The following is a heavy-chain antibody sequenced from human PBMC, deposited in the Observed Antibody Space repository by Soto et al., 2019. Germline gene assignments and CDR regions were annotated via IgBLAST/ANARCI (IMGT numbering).Heavy chain of an antibody. CDR3: AREGFIGWNRYWYFDL. CDR1: GYTFTSYA. CDR2: INAGNGNT. Sequence: GASVKVSCKASGYTFTSYAMHWVRQAPGQRLEWMGWINAGNGNTKYSQKFQGRVTITRDTSASTAYMELSSLRSEDTAVYYCAREGFIGWNRYWYFDLWGRGTLVTVSS. J-gene: IGHJ2*01. D-gene: IGHD1-1*01. V-gene: IGHV1-3*01.